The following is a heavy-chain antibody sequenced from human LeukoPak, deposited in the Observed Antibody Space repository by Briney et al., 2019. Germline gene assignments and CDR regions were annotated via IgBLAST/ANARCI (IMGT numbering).Heavy chain of an antibody. CDR1: GYSFTSYW. CDR2: IYPGDSVT. J-gene: IGHJ4*02. CDR3: ARRYYDNSGSTFDY. D-gene: IGHD3-22*01. Sequence: PGESLKISCKGSGYSFTSYWIGWVRQMPGKGLEWIGIIYPGDSVTRYSPSFQGQVLISADKSISTAYLQWNSLKASDTAMYYCARRYYDNSGSTFDYWGQGTLVTVSS. V-gene: IGHV5-51*01.